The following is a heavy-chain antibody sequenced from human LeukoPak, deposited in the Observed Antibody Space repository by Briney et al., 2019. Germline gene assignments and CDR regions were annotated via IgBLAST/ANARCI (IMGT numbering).Heavy chain of an antibody. CDR3: ARDQGGATRIDY. Sequence: PGGSLRLSCVASGFTFNTYWMHWVRQAPGKGLVWVARINSDGRSTSYADSVKGRFTISRDNARKTLYLQMNSLRDEETAVYYCARDQGGATRIDYWGQGTPVTVCS. J-gene: IGHJ4*02. CDR2: INSDGRST. D-gene: IGHD1-26*01. CDR1: GFTFNTYW. V-gene: IGHV3-74*01.